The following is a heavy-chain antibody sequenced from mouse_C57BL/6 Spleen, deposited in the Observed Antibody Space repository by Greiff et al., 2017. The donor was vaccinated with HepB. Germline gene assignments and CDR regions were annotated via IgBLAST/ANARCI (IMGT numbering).Heavy chain of an antibody. D-gene: IGHD2-1*01. CDR3: AKIPLLELDAMDY. CDR1: GYTFTSYW. V-gene: IGHV1-69*01. J-gene: IGHJ4*01. CDR2: IDPSDSYT. Sequence: QVQLQQSGAELVMPGASVKLSCKASGYTFTSYWMHWVKQRPGQGLEWIGEIDPSDSYTNYNQKFKGKSTLTVDKSSSTAYMQLSSLTSEDSAVYYCAKIPLLELDAMDYWGQGTSVTVSS.